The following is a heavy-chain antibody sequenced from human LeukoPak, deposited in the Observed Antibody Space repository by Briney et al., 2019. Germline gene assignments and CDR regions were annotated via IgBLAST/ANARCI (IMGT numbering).Heavy chain of an antibody. J-gene: IGHJ3*01. CDR1: GDSIRIHY. D-gene: IGHD5-24*01. CDR3: ARGGEGYNDDAFEV. CDR2: IYNPATT. Sequence: PADPLTLTCTLSGDSIRIHYDAWTRHSPGKGLECIVHIYNPATTDYNPSFKSRVTISLDTSKKQFSLKMTSVTALDSAVYYCARGGEGYNDDAFEVWGLGTAVTVSS. V-gene: IGHV4-59*07.